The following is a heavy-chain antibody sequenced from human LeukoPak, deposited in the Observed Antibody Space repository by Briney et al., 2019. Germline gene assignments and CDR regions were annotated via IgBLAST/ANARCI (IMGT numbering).Heavy chain of an antibody. Sequence: GGSLRLSCAASGFTFSSYGMHWVRQAPGKGLEWVAVISYDGSNKYYADSVKGRFTISRDNSKNTLYLQMNSLRAEDTAVYYCAKDQGGAIAAAGTGFDYWGQGTLVTVSS. CDR2: ISYDGSNK. D-gene: IGHD6-13*01. CDR1: GFTFSSYG. J-gene: IGHJ4*02. V-gene: IGHV3-30*18. CDR3: AKDQGGAIAAAGTGFDY.